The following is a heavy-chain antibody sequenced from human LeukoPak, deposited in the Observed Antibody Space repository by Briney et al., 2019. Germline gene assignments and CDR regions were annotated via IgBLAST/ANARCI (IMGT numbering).Heavy chain of an antibody. Sequence: GGSLRLSCAASGFTFSSYSMNWARQAPGKGLEWVSYISYSSSTIYYADSVKGRFSISRDNAKNSLYLQMNSLRAEDTAVYYCAREGTWSYYYDYWGQGTLVTVSS. D-gene: IGHD1-26*01. J-gene: IGHJ4*02. CDR2: ISYSSSTI. CDR3: AREGTWSYYYDY. V-gene: IGHV3-48*01. CDR1: GFTFSSYS.